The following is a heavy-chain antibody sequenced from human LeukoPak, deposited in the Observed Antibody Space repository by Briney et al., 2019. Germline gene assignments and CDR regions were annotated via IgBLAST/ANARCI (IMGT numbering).Heavy chain of an antibody. Sequence: SETLSLTCTVSGGSISSYYWSWIRQPPGKGLEWIGYIYYTGSTNYNPFLKSRVTISVDTSKNQFSLKLSSVTAADTAVYYCARVRGNYFPDYWGQGTLVTVSS. V-gene: IGHV4-59*01. J-gene: IGHJ4*02. CDR2: IYYTGST. D-gene: IGHD4-11*01. CDR1: GGSISSYY. CDR3: ARVRGNYFPDY.